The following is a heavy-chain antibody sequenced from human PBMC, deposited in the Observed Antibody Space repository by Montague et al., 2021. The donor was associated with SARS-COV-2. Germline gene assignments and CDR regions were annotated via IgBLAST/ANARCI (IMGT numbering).Heavy chain of an antibody. J-gene: IGHJ5*01. Sequence: TLSLTCTVSGGSISSGSYYWSWMRPPAGKGLEWFVRVYASGMTNYNPSLKSRATISLDTSKNQFSMRLSSVTAAATSLYYSIRVLASGDSWAQGTLATLSP. V-gene: IGHV4-61*02. CDR2: VYASGMT. CDR1: GGSISSGSYY. CDR3: IRVLASGDS. D-gene: IGHD4/OR15-4a*01.